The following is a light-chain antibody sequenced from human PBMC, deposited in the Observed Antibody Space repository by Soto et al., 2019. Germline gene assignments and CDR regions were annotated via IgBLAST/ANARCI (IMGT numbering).Light chain of an antibody. V-gene: IGLV2-18*02. Sequence: QSALTQPPSVSGSPGQSVTISCTGTSSDIGSYNGVSWYQQPPGTAPKLIIYEGSTRPSGVPDRFSGSKSGNTASLTISGLQAEYEADYYCNSYTISGTYVFGTGTKVTVL. CDR1: SSDIGSYNG. CDR2: EGS. J-gene: IGLJ1*01. CDR3: NSYTISGTYV.